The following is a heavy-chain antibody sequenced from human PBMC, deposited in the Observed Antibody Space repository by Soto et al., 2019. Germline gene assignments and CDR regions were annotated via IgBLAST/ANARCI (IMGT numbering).Heavy chain of an antibody. V-gene: IGHV4-34*01. CDR1: GGSFSGYY. CDR2: INHSGST. Sequence: SQTLSLTCAVYGGSFSGYYWTWIRQPLGTGLEWIGEINHSGSTNYNPSLKSRVTISVDTSKNQFSLKLTSVTAADTAVYYCARDKITGLFDYWGQGTLVTVSS. J-gene: IGHJ4*02. CDR3: ARDKITGLFDY. D-gene: IGHD2-8*02.